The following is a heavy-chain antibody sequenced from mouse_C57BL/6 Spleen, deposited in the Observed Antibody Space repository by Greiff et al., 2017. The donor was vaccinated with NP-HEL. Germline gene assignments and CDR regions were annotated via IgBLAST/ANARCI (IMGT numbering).Heavy chain of an antibody. Sequence: QVQLQQPGAELVMPGASVKLSCKASGYTFTSYWMHWVKQRPGQGLEWIGEIDPSDSYTNYNQKFKGKSTLTVDKSSSTAYMQLSSLTSDDSAVYYCARGDMVTTGNVSDYFDYWGQGTTLTVSS. V-gene: IGHV1-69*01. D-gene: IGHD2-2*01. CDR2: IDPSDSYT. CDR3: ARGDMVTTGNVSDYFDY. CDR1: GYTFTSYW. J-gene: IGHJ2*01.